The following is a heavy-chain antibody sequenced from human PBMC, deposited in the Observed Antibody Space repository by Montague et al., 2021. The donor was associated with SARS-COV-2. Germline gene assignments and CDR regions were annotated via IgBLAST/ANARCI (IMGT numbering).Heavy chain of an antibody. CDR1: GGSISSGGYY. Sequence: TLSLTCTVSGGSISSGGYYWSWIRQHPGKGLEWIGYIYYSGSTYYNPSLKSRVTISVDTSKNQFSLKLNSVTAADTAVYYCARAGITIFGVVTHYDYWGQGTLVTVSS. J-gene: IGHJ4*02. CDR3: ARAGITIFGVVTHYDY. V-gene: IGHV4-31*03. D-gene: IGHD3-3*01. CDR2: IYYSGST.